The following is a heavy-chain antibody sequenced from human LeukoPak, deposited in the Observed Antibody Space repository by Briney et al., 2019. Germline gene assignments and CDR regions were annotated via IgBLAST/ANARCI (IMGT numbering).Heavy chain of an antibody. J-gene: IGHJ6*02. D-gene: IGHD3-10*01. Sequence: PGGSLRLSCAASGFTFNIYWMHWVRQAPGKGLVWVSRINSDGSSTSHADSVKGRFTISRDNAKSTLYLQMTSLRDEDTAVYYCAKDFYYYGSGPYRKLLRDAYGMDVWGQGTTVTVSS. CDR1: GFTFNIYW. CDR2: INSDGSST. CDR3: AKDFYYYGSGPYRKLLRDAYGMDV. V-gene: IGHV3-74*01.